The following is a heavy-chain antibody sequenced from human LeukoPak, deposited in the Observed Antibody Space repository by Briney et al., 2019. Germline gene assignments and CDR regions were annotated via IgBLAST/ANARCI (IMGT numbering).Heavy chain of an antibody. D-gene: IGHD2-2*01. J-gene: IGHJ3*02. V-gene: IGHV1-8*01. CDR3: ARGPPDCSSTSCYAFDAFDI. CDR1: GYTFTSYD. Sequence: GASVKVSCKASGYTFTSYDINWVRQATGQGLEWMGWMNPNSGNTGYAQKFQGRVTMTRNTSISTAYMELSGLRSEDTAVYYCARGPPDCSSTSCYAFDAFDIWGQGTMVTVSS. CDR2: MNPNSGNT.